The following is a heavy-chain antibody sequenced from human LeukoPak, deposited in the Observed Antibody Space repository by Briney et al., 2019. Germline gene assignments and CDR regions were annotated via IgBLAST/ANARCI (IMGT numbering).Heavy chain of an antibody. CDR1: GFTFSSYA. V-gene: IGHV3-23*01. CDR3: AKDRGDGYIHFDY. J-gene: IGHJ4*02. D-gene: IGHD5-24*01. Sequence: GGSLRLSCAASGFTFSSYAMSWVRQAPGEGLEWVSAISGSGGSTYYADSVKGRFTISRDNSKNTLYLQMNSLRAEDTAVYYCAKDRGDGYIHFDYWGQGTLVTVSS. CDR2: ISGSGGST.